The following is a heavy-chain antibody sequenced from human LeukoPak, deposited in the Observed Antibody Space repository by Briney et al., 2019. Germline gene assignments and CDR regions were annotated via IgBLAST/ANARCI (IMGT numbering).Heavy chain of an antibody. D-gene: IGHD3-10*01. CDR2: ISAYNGNT. CDR3: ATGVRGVIIRYYYYMDV. Sequence: ASVKVSCKASGYTFTSYGISWVRRAPGQGLEWMGWISAYNGNTNYAQKLQGRVTMTTDTSTSTAYMELRSLRSEDTAVYYCATGVRGVIIRYYYYMDVWGKGTTVTISS. CDR1: GYTFTSYG. V-gene: IGHV1-18*01. J-gene: IGHJ6*03.